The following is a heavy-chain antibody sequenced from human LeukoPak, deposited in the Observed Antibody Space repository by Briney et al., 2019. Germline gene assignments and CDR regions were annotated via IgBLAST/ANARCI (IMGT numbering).Heavy chain of an antibody. D-gene: IGHD2-2*01. J-gene: IGHJ5*02. V-gene: IGHV1-2*02. CDR3: ARAGGDIVVVPAAMMPGFDP. CDR2: INPKSGGT. Sequence: ASVKLSCNASGYTFTGCYMHWVRHAPGQGLEWMWWINPKSGGTNYAQKFQGRVTMTRDTSNSTAYLELSRLSSDDTAMYYCARAGGDIVVVPAAMMPGFDPWGKGTMVTVSS. CDR1: GYTFTGCY.